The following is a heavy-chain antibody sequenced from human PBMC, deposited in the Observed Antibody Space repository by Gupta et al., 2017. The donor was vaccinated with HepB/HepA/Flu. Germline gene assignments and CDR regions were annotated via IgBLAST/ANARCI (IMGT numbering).Heavy chain of an antibody. CDR1: GFTLTSYS. J-gene: IGHJ6*03. Sequence: EVQLEESGGGVVQPGGSLRLSCAASGFTLTSYSMNWVRKAPGKGLEWVAENSSSSGTIHYADSVKGRFTISRDKARKSVDLQMNGLRDEDTAMYHCAREGDDSSGNYMDGGGNGTTVIVSS. CDR2: NSSSSGTI. V-gene: IGHV3-48*02. CDR3: AREGDDSSGNYMDG. D-gene: IGHD3-22*01.